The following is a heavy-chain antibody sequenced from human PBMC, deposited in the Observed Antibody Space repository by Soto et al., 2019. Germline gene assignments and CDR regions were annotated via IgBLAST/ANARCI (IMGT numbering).Heavy chain of an antibody. CDR2: MNPSSGYT. D-gene: IGHD1-26*01. CDR1: GYTFSNYD. CDR3: ARFVRHQLPTIDY. V-gene: IGHV1-8*01. Sequence: GASVKLTCRASGYTFSNYDINWVRQATGQGLEWLGWMNPSSGYTGYAQKFQGRVTMTGDTSISTAYMELSSLTSADTAVYYCARFVRHQLPTIDYWGQGALVTVSS. J-gene: IGHJ4*02.